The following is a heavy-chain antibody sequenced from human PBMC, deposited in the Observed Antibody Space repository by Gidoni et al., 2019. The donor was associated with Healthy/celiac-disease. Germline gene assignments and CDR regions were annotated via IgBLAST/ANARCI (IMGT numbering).Heavy chain of an antibody. D-gene: IGHD2-15*01. CDR3: ARDTGYCSGGSCYVIADY. V-gene: IGHV1-2*02. Sequence: QVQLVQSGAEVKKPGASVKVSCKASGYTFTGYYMHWVRQAPGQGLEWMGWINPNSGGKNDAQKFQVRVTMTRDTSISTAYMELSRLRSDDTAVYYCARDTGYCSGGSCYVIADYWGQGTLVTVSS. J-gene: IGHJ4*02. CDR2: INPNSGGK. CDR1: GYTFTGYY.